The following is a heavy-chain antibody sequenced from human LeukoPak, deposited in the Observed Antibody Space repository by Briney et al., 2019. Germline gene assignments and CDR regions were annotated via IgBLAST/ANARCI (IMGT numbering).Heavy chain of an antibody. D-gene: IGHD6-19*01. CDR1: GFTFSSYS. CDR2: ISSSGSTI. CDR3: ARTRNSSGWPDYFDY. Sequence: GGSLRLSCAASGFTFSSYSMNWVRQAPGKGLEWVSYISSSGSTIYYADSVKGRFTISRDNAKNSLYLQMNSLRAEDTAVYYCARTRNSSGWPDYFDYWGQGTLVTVSS. J-gene: IGHJ4*02. V-gene: IGHV3-48*04.